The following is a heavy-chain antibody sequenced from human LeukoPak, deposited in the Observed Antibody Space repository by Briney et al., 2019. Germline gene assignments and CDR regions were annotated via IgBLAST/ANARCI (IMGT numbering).Heavy chain of an antibody. CDR2: IYYSGST. J-gene: IGHJ4*02. CDR3: ATRLLLNDY. D-gene: IGHD2-15*01. CDR1: GGSISSSSYY. Sequence: PSETLSLTCTVSGGSISSSSYYWGWIRQPPGKGLEWIGSIYYSGSTYYNPSLKSRVTISVDTSKNQFSLKLSSVTAADTAVYYCATRLLLNDYWGQGTLVTVSS. V-gene: IGHV4-39*01.